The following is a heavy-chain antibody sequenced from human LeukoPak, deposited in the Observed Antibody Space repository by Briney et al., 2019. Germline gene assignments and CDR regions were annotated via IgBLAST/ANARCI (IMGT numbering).Heavy chain of an antibody. CDR1: GGSFSGYY. CDR3: ARLGMNYDILTGFGY. V-gene: IGHV4-34*01. D-gene: IGHD3-9*01. J-gene: IGHJ4*02. CDR2: INHSGST. Sequence: SETLSLTCAVYGGSFSGYYWSWIRQPPGKGLEWIGEINHSGSTNYNPSLKSRVTISVDTSKNQFSLKLSSATAADTAVYYCARLGMNYDILTGFGYWGQGTLVTVSS.